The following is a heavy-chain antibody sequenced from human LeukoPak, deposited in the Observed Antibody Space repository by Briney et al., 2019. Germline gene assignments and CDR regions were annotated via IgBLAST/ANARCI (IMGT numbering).Heavy chain of an antibody. CDR1: GFTITAYA. CDR2: IGITSEYI. J-gene: IGHJ3*02. CDR3: AKDPNGDYVGAFDT. Sequence: GGSLRLSCAASGFTITAYAVSWVRQSPGKGLEWVSGIGITSEYIHYADSVKGRFTISRDNSKNTVYLEMSSLRAEDAAVYYCAKDPNGDYVGAFDTWGQGTMVIVSS. V-gene: IGHV3-23*01. D-gene: IGHD4-17*01.